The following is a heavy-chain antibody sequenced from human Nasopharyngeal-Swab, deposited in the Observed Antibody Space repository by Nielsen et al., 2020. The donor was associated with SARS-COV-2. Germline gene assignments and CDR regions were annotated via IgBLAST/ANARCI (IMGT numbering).Heavy chain of an antibody. Sequence: SETLSLTCAVYGGSFSAYYWGWIRPPPGKGLEWIAEIKHNGSTNYNPSLKSRVTISVDPSKNQFSLRLGSVTAADTAVYYCARGLSGIVPSPILGLGPYYYYYYMDVWGKGTTVTVSS. J-gene: IGHJ6*03. CDR2: IKHNGST. CDR1: GGSFSAYY. CDR3: ARGLSGIVPSPILGLGPYYYYYYMDV. D-gene: IGHD7-27*01. V-gene: IGHV4-34*01.